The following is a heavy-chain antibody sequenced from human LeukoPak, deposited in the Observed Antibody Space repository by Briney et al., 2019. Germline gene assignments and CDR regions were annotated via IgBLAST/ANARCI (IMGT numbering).Heavy chain of an antibody. CDR3: ARKGAAAGTQTYYYYYYMDV. D-gene: IGHD6-13*01. J-gene: IGHJ6*03. Sequence: ASVKVSCKASGYTFTGYYMHWVRQAPGQGLEWMGWINPNSGGTNYAQKFQGRVTMTRDTSISTAYMELSRLRSDDTAVYYCARKGAAAGTQTYYYYYYMDVWGKGPRSPSP. CDR1: GYTFTGYY. V-gene: IGHV1-2*02. CDR2: INPNSGGT.